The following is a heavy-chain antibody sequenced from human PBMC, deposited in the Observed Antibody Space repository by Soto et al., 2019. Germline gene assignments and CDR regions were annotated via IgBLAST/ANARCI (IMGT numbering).Heavy chain of an antibody. V-gene: IGHV4-30-4*01. Sequence: SETLSLTCSVSGDSISTVDYFWAWIRQPPGQALEYIGYIYKSTTTFYNPSFESRVAISLDTSKSQFSLTVTSVTAADTAVYFCARGRYCLTGRCFPNWFDSWGQGTLVTVSS. CDR2: IYKSTTT. CDR3: ARGRYCLTGRCFPNWFDS. D-gene: IGHD2-15*01. J-gene: IGHJ5*01. CDR1: GDSISTVDYF.